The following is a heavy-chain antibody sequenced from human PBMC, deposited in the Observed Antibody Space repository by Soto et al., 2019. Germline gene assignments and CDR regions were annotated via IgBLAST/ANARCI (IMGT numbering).Heavy chain of an antibody. CDR3: ARLEGATGDYYYYYGMDV. D-gene: IGHD1-26*01. CDR1: GGSISSSSYY. Sequence: KPSETLSLTCTVSGGSISSSSYYWGWIRQPPGKGLEWIGSIYYSGSTYYNPSLKSRVTISVDTSKNQFSLKLSSVTAADTAVYYCARLEGATGDYYYYYGMDVWGQGTQVTVSS. V-gene: IGHV4-39*01. J-gene: IGHJ6*02. CDR2: IYYSGST.